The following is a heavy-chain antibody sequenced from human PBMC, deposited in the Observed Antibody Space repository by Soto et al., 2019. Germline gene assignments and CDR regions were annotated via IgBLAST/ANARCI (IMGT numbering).Heavy chain of an antibody. CDR3: ARNDWIL. CDR2: IYYSGST. CDR1: GVSISSYY. D-gene: IGHD2-21*01. V-gene: IGHV4-59*01. J-gene: IGHJ4*02. Sequence: SETLSLTCTVSGVSISSYYWSWIRQPPGKGLEWIGYIYYSGSTNYNPSLKSRVTISVDTSKNQFSLKLSSVTAADTAVYYCARNDWILWGQGALVTVSS.